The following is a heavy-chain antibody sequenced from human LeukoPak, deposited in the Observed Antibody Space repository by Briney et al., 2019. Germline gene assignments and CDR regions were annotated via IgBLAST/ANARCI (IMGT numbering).Heavy chain of an antibody. CDR2: INSDGSWT. V-gene: IGHV3-74*01. D-gene: IGHD2/OR15-2a*01. CDR3: VSFYETY. J-gene: IGHJ4*02. CDR1: GNYW. Sequence: PGGSLRLSCAASGNYWIHWVRQVPGKGLVWVSHINSDGSWTSYADSVKGRFTISKDNAKNTVHLQMNSLRAEDTAVYYCVSFYETYWGRGTLVTVSS.